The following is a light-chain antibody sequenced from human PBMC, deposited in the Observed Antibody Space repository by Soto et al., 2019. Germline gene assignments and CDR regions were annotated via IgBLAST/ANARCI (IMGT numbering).Light chain of an antibody. V-gene: IGLV2-14*01. CDR1: SSDVGGYNY. CDR2: EVN. J-gene: IGLJ1*01. Sequence: QSALTQPASVYGSPGQSITISCTGTSSDVGGYNYVSWYQQHPGKAPKLMIYEVNNRPSGVSNRFSGSKSGNTASLTISGLQAEDEADYYCSSYTSSSTLVFGTGTKLTVL. CDR3: SSYTSSSTLV.